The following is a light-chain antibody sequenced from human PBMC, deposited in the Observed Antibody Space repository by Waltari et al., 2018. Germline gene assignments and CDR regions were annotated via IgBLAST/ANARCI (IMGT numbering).Light chain of an antibody. J-gene: IGKJ2*01. CDR2: DAS. CDR1: QSVGTY. CDR3: QQRSSWTPHT. Sequence: EIVLTQSPATLSLSPGETATLSCRASQSVGTYLACDQQKPGQAPRLLIYDASNRATGIPDRFRGSGSGTDFTLTSDSLEPEDFALYYCQQRSSWTPHTFGQGARLEIK. V-gene: IGKV3-11*01.